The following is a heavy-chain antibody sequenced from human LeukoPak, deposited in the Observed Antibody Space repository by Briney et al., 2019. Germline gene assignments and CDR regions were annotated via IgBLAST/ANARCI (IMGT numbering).Heavy chain of an antibody. J-gene: IGHJ4*02. D-gene: IGHD2-2*02. CDR1: GGSVSSANYY. CDR3: AAILVVPAAIDY. Sequence: SETLSLTCTVSGGSVSSANYYWSWIRQPPGKGLEWIGYIYYSGGTNYNPSLKSRVSISADTSKNQFTLKLNSVTAADTAVYYCAAILVVPAAIDYWGQGTLVTVSS. CDR2: IYYSGGT. V-gene: IGHV4-30-4*01.